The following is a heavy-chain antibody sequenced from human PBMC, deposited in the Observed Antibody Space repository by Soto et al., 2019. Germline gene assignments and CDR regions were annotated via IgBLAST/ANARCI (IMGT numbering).Heavy chain of an antibody. J-gene: IGHJ5*02. CDR3: ARLGGYYQSLDT. CDR2: DYYTGTT. Sequence: SETLSLTCTVSGGSIDSYYWTWIRQPPGKGLEWIGYDYYTGTTTYSPSLKSRVTISVDTSMNQISLKLSSVTAADTAFYYCARLGGYYQSLDTWGQGTLVTVSS. D-gene: IGHD3-22*01. V-gene: IGHV4-59*08. CDR1: GGSIDSYY.